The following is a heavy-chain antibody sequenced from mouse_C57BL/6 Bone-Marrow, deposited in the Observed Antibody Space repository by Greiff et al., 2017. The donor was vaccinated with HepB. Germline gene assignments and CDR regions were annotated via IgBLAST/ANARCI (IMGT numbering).Heavy chain of an antibody. V-gene: IGHV3-3*01. Sequence: EVQGVESGPSLVRPSQTLSLTCTVTGFSINSDCYWIWIRQFPGNKLEYIGYTFYSGITYYNPSLESRTYITRDTSKNQFSLKLSSVTTEDTATYYCARAHYGSPWYFDVWGTGTTVTVSS. D-gene: IGHD1-1*01. CDR2: TFYSGIT. J-gene: IGHJ1*03. CDR3: ARAHYGSPWYFDV. CDR1: GFSINSDCY.